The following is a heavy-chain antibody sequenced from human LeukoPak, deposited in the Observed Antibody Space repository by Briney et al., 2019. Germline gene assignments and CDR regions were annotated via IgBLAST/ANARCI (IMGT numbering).Heavy chain of an antibody. J-gene: IGHJ6*02. V-gene: IGHV4-34*01. CDR2: INHSGST. D-gene: IGHD3-3*01. Sequence: PSETLSLTCAVYGGSFSGYYWSWIRQPPGKGLEWIGEINHSGSTNYNPSLKSRVTISVDTSKNQFSLKLSSVTAADTAVYYCATGVVPYYGLDVWGQGTTVTVSS. CDR1: GGSFSGYY. CDR3: ATGVVPYYGLDV.